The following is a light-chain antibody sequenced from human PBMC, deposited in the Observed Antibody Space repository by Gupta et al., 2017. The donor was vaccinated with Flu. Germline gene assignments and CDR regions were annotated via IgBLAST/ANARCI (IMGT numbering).Light chain of an antibody. J-gene: IGKJ4*01. V-gene: IGKV1D-16*01. CDR2: AAS. CDR3: QQENSTPFT. CDR1: QDIRTC. Sequence: PMHQSPSSLSASIGNRLTITCRASQDIRTCLAWYQQKPEKAPKSLIYAASKVQSGVPSRFSGSGSGTDFTLTISSLQPEDFATYYCQQENSTPFTFGRGTKVDIK.